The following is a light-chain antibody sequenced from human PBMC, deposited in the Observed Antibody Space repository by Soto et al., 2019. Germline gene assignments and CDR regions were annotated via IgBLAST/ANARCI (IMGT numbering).Light chain of an antibody. CDR2: KAT. CDR1: QSISSW. Sequence: DIQMTQSPSTLSASVGDRVTITCRASQSISSWLAWYQQKPGKAPKRLIYKATTLESGVPSRFSGGGYGTEFTLNVSTLQPDDFATYDCQQYDIFSLSFGGGTKVVVK. J-gene: IGKJ4*01. CDR3: QQYDIFSLS. V-gene: IGKV1-5*03.